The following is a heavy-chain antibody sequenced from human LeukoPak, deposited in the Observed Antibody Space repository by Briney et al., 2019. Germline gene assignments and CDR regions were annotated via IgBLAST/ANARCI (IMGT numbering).Heavy chain of an antibody. D-gene: IGHD1-26*01. CDR1: GFTFSNYW. V-gene: IGHV3-7*01. J-gene: IGHJ5*02. CDR2: IKQDGSEK. Sequence: GGSLRLSCAASGFTFSNYWMSWVRQAPGKGLEWVASIKQDGSEKYYVDSVKGRFTISRDNAKNSLYLQMNSLRAEDAAVYYCARGTYGLRIDNWFDPWGQGTLVTVSS. CDR3: ARGTYGLRIDNWFDP.